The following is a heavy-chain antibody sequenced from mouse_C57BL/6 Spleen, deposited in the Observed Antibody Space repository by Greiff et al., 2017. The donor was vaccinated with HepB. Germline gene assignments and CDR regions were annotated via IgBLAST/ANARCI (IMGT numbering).Heavy chain of an antibody. CDR1: GFTFSDYG. CDR2: ISSGSSTI. Sequence: VKLVESGGGLVKPGGSLKLSCAASGFTFSDYGMHWVRQAPEKGLEWVAYISSGSSTIYYADTVKGRFTISRDNAKNTLFLQMTSLRSEDTAMYYCARHRYYGSSYAMDYWGQGTSVTVSS. D-gene: IGHD1-1*01. V-gene: IGHV5-17*01. J-gene: IGHJ4*01. CDR3: ARHRYYGSSYAMDY.